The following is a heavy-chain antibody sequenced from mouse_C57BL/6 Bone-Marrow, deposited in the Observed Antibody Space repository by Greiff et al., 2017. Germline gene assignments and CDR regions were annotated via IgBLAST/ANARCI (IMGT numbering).Heavy chain of an antibody. CDR3: ARSYYYGSSFFAY. CDR2: IRNKANGYTT. Sequence: EVQLLESGGGLVQPGGSLSVSCAASGFTFTDYYMSWVRQPPGQALEWVGFIRNKANGYTTEYSVSVKGRFTISSANSECILYLRMNSLRAEDSASYYCARSYYYGSSFFAYGGQGTLVTVSA. V-gene: IGHV7-3*01. J-gene: IGHJ3*01. D-gene: IGHD1-1*01. CDR1: GFTFTDYY.